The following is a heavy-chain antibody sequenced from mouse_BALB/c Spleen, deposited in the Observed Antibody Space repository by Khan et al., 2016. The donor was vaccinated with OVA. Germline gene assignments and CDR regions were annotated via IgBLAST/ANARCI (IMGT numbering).Heavy chain of an antibody. CDR2: INTNTGEP. J-gene: IGHJ4*01. Sequence: QIQLVQSGPELKKPGESVKISCKASGYTFTNYGMNWVKQSPGKALKWMGWINTNTGEPTYADNFKGRFALSLETSSSTAYLQINNLKNEDTATYFCARPPYFSYTLDYWGQGTSVTVSS. CDR1: GYTFTNYG. CDR3: ARPPYFSYTLDY. V-gene: IGHV9-3-1*01.